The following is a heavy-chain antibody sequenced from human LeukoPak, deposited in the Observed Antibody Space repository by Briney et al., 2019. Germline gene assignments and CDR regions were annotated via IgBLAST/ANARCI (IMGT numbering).Heavy chain of an antibody. CDR1: QYIFTSYW. Sequence: GESLKISCTGSQYIFTSYWIGWVRQMPGKGLEWMGIINPDDSATRYSPSFQGQVTFSADKSISTAYLQWSSLKASDTAMYYCARQENYHDSGSYYNSPYFLDYWGQGTLLTVSS. CDR3: ARQENYHDSGSYYNSPYFLDY. D-gene: IGHD3-10*01. CDR2: INPDDSAT. J-gene: IGHJ4*02. V-gene: IGHV5-51*01.